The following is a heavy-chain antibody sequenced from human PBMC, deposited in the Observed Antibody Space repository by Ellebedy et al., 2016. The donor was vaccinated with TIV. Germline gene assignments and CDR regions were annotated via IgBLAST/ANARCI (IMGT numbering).Heavy chain of an antibody. D-gene: IGHD3-22*01. CDR1: GFTFTSYA. J-gene: IGHJ4*02. CDR2: ISNSAMRT. Sequence: GESLKISCAASGFTFTSYAMSWVRQAPGKGLEWVSTISNSAMRTYYADSVEGRFVISRDNSKKTLSLQMNSLRAEDTAVYYCAKGRGGGYDSSTPRYFFDYWGLGTLVTVSS. V-gene: IGHV3-23*01. CDR3: AKGRGGGYDSSTPRYFFDY.